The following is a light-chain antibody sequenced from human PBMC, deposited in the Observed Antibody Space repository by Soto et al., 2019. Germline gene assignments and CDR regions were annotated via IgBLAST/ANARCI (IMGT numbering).Light chain of an antibody. CDR1: QSISSW. Sequence: DIQMTQSPSTLSASVGDRVTITCRASQSISSWLAWYQQKPGKAPKLLIYDASSLESGVPSRFSGSGSGTEFTLTISCLQSEDFATYYCQQASSFPPTFGQGTRLEIK. V-gene: IGKV1-5*01. CDR2: DAS. CDR3: QQASSFPPT. J-gene: IGKJ5*01.